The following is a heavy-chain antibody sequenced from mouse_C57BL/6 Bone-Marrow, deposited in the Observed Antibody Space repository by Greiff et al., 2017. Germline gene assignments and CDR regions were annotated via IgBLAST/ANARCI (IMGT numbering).Heavy chain of an antibody. J-gene: IGHJ2*01. CDR1: GFTFSSYA. CDR2: ISDGGSYT. D-gene: IGHD1-1*01. V-gene: IGHV5-4*01. CDR3: SRELRTYFDY. Sequence: EVKLMESGGGLVKPGGSLKLSCAASGFTFSSYAMSWVRQTPGKRLEWVATISDGGSYTHYPDHVKGRFTIPRDNAKNNLYLQTSHLKSEDTAMYYCSRELRTYFDYWGQGTTLTVSS.